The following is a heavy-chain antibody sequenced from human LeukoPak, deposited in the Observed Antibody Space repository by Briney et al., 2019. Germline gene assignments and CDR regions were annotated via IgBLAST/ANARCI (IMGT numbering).Heavy chain of an antibody. CDR3: ARGGYGSGSYYWL. D-gene: IGHD3-10*01. Sequence: PGGSLRLSCAASGFTFSTYWMHWVRQAPGKGLVWVSRIKSDGSSTNYADSVKGRFTLSRDNAKNSLYLQMNSLRAEDTAVYYCARGGYGSGSYYWLWGQGTLVTVSS. CDR2: IKSDGSST. CDR1: GFTFSTYW. V-gene: IGHV3-74*01. J-gene: IGHJ4*02.